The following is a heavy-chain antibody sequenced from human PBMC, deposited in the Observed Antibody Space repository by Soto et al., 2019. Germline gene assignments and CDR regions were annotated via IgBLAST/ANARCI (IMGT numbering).Heavy chain of an antibody. J-gene: IGHJ6*03. D-gene: IGHD6-19*01. V-gene: IGHV3-66*01. Sequence: GGSLRLSCAASGFTVSSNYMSWVRQAPGKGLEWVSVIYSGGSTYYADSVKGRFTISRDNSKNTLYLQMNSLRAEDTAVYYCATPTRGEGIAVAGYYYYYMDVWGKGTTVTVSS. CDR2: IYSGGST. CDR3: ATPTRGEGIAVAGYYYYYMDV. CDR1: GFTVSSNY.